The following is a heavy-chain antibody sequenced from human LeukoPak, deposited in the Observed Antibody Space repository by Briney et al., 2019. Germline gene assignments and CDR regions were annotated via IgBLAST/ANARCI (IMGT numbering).Heavy chain of an antibody. V-gene: IGHV4-38-2*01. Sequence: SETLSLTCAVSGYSISSGYYWGWIRQPPGKGLEWIGSIYHSGSTYYNPSLKSRVTISVDTSKNQFSLKLSSVTAADTAVYYCARLDDSSSWGDYWGREPWSPSPQ. CDR1: GYSISSGYY. CDR3: ARLDDSSSWGDY. J-gene: IGHJ4*02. D-gene: IGHD6-13*01. CDR2: IYHSGST.